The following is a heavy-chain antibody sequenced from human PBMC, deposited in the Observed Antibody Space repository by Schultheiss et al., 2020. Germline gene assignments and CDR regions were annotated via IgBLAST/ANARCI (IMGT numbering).Heavy chain of an antibody. CDR2: ISSSSSYI. D-gene: IGHD6-19*01. J-gene: IGHJ3*02. V-gene: IGHV3-21*01. CDR1: GFTFSSYG. Sequence: GESLKISCAASGFTFSSYGMHWVRQAPGKGLEWVSSISSSSSYIYYADSVKGRFTISRDNAKNSLYLQMNSLRAEDTAVYYCARDYSSAVAGLWSPDAFDIWGQGTMVTVSS. CDR3: ARDYSSAVAGLWSPDAFDI.